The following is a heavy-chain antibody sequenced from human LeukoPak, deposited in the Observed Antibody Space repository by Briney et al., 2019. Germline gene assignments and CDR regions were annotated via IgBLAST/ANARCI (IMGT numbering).Heavy chain of an antibody. CDR1: GGTFISYA. V-gene: IGHV1-69*01. CDR2: IIPIFGTA. CDR3: ARDPCGGGDCYSVPEYFQH. D-gene: IGHD2-21*01. J-gene: IGHJ1*01. Sequence: SVKVSCKASGGTFISYAISWVRQAPGQGLEWMGGIIPIFGTANYAQKFQGRVPITAVESTSTAYMELSSLRSEDTAVYYCARDPCGGGDCYSVPEYFQHWGQGTLVTVSS.